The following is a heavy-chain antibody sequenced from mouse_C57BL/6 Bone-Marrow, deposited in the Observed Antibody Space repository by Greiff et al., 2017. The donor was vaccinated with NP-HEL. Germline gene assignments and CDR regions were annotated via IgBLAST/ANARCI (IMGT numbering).Heavy chain of an antibody. J-gene: IGHJ4*01. CDR2: INPSSGYT. V-gene: IGHV1-4*01. CDR1: GYTFTSYT. Sequence: QVQLQQSGAELARPGASVKMSCKASGYTFTSYTMHWLKQRPGQCLEWIGYINPSSGYTKYNQKFKDKATLTADKSSSTAYMQLSSLTSEDSAVYYCAVTYYYGSTPMDYWGQGTSVTVSS. D-gene: IGHD1-1*01. CDR3: AVTYYYGSTPMDY.